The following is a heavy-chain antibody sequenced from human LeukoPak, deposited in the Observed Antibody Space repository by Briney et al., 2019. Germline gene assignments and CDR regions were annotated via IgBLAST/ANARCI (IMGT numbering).Heavy chain of an antibody. CDR1: GFTFSSYA. J-gene: IGHJ4*02. V-gene: IGHV3-64*01. Sequence: GGSLRLSCAASGFTFSSYAMHWVRQAPGKGLEYVSAISSNGGSTYYANSVKGRFTISRDNSKNTLYLQMGSLRAEDMAVYYCARSPRGSNVYFDYWGQGTLVTVSS. D-gene: IGHD3-10*01. CDR2: ISSNGGST. CDR3: ARSPRGSNVYFDY.